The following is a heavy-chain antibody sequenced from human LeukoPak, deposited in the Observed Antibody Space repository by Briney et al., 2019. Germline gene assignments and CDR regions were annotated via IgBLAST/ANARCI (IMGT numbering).Heavy chain of an antibody. CDR2: VSKSDGTT. CDR1: GFTFTTYA. J-gene: IGHJ6*02. Sequence: PGGSLRLSCAASGFTFTTYAMSWVRQAPGKGLEWVSSVSKSDGTTYYADSVKGRLTISRDNSENTLHLQMNGLRAEDTAVYYCARGSYGMDVWGQGTTVTVSS. CDR3: ARGSYGMDV. V-gene: IGHV3-23*01.